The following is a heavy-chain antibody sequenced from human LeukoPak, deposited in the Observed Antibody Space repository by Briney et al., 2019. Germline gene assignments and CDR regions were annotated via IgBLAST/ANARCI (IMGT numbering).Heavy chain of an antibody. D-gene: IGHD6-6*01. J-gene: IGHJ4*02. CDR2: IYYSGST. Sequence: PSETLSLTCTVSGGSISSYYWSWIRQPPGKGLEWIGYIYYSGSTTYNPSLKSRVTISVDTSKNQSSLKLSSVTAADTAVYYCASGRFGYSSSSDYWGQGTLVTVSS. CDR1: GGSISSYY. CDR3: ASGRFGYSSSSDY. V-gene: IGHV4-59*01.